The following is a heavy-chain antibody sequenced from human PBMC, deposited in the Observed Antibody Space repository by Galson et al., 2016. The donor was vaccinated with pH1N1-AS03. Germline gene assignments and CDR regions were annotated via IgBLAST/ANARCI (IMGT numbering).Heavy chain of an antibody. Sequence: SETLSLTCTVSVASISNYSWSWIRQSAGKGLEWVGRINTSGSTNYNPSLKSRLTMSVDPSKNQFSLKLRSVTAADTAVYYCARGFCSSLSCQWGLDSWGQGILVTVSS. J-gene: IGHJ4*02. CDR2: INTSGST. D-gene: IGHD2-2*01. CDR1: VASISNYS. V-gene: IGHV4-4*07. CDR3: ARGFCSSLSCQWGLDS.